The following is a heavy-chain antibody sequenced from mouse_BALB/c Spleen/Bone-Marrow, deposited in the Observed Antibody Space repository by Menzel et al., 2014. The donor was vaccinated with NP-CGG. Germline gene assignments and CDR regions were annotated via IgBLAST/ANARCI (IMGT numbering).Heavy chain of an antibody. Sequence: EVQLQESGPELVKPGASVKISCKTSGYTFTESTINWVKQSHGKSLEWIGGINPNNGATGYNQKSKGKATLTVDKSSSTAYLELRSLTSDDSAVYYCARRDYGPAWFTYWGQGTLVTVSA. J-gene: IGHJ3*01. CDR1: GYTFTEST. CDR2: INPNNGAT. V-gene: IGHV1-18*01. CDR3: ARRDYGPAWFTY. D-gene: IGHD1-1*01.